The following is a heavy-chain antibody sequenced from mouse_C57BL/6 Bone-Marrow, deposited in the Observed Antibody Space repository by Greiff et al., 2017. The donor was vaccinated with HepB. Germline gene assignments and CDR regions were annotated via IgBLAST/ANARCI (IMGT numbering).Heavy chain of an antibody. CDR2: ISSGGSYT. CDR3: ARHGWLDYFDY. V-gene: IGHV5-6*01. Sequence: EVQLVESGGDLVKPGGSLKLSCAASGFTFSSYGMSWVRQTPDKRLEWVATISSGGSYTYYPDSVKGRFTISRDNAKNTLYLQMSSLKSEDTAMYYCARHGWLDYFDYWGQGTTLTVSS. D-gene: IGHD2-3*01. J-gene: IGHJ2*01. CDR1: GFTFSSYG.